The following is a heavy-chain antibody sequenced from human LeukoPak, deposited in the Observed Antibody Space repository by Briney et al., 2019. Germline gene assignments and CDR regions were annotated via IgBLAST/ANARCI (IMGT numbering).Heavy chain of an antibody. V-gene: IGHV4-39*01. CDR2: IYYSGST. CDR3: ARHFAYDSSGYYPDSDY. Sequence: SETLSLTCTVSGGSISSSSYYWGWIRQPPGKGLEWIGSIYYSGSTYYNPSLKSRVTISVDTSKNQFSLKLSSVTAADTAVYYCARHFAYDSSGYYPDSDYWGQGTLVTVSS. CDR1: GGSISSSSYY. D-gene: IGHD3-22*01. J-gene: IGHJ4*02.